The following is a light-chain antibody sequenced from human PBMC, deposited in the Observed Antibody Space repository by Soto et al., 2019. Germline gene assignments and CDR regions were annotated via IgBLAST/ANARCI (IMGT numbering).Light chain of an antibody. V-gene: IGLV2-14*03. Sequence: QSALTQPASVSGSPGQSITISCTGTSSDVDYYDYVSWYQQFPGKAPKLMIYGVSNRPSGVSNRFSGSKSGNTASLTISGLQTEDEADYYCFSYTSSNTYVFGTGTKVTVL. CDR2: GVS. CDR1: SSDVDYYDY. CDR3: FSYTSSNTYV. J-gene: IGLJ1*01.